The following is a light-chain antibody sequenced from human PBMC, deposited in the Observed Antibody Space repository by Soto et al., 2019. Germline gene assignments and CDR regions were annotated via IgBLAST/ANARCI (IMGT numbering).Light chain of an antibody. V-gene: IGKV4-1*01. J-gene: IGKJ4*01. CDR3: HQYFGAPLT. CDR2: WAS. CDR1: QSLLSSRDNKNY. Sequence: DIVLTQSPDSLPVSLGERATINCRSSQSLLSSRDNKNYFAWYQEKPGQPPKLLISWASTRESGVPDRISGSASGKDFTLTISSLQAEDVAVYYCHQYFGAPLTFGGGTKVEIK.